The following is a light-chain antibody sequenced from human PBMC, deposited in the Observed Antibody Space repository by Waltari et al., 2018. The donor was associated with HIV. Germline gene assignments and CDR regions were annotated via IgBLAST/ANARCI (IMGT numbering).Light chain of an antibody. CDR3: GTWDNRLNAYV. J-gene: IGLJ1*01. CDR2: DNN. CDR1: SSNIGSNY. V-gene: IGLV1-51*01. Sequence: QSVLTQAPSVSAAPGQKIAISCSGASSNIGSNYVSWYQQFPGRAPQLPIYDNNRGPSEIPDRFSGSKSGTSATLDITGLQTGDEADYYCGTWDNRLNAYVFGSGTEVTVL.